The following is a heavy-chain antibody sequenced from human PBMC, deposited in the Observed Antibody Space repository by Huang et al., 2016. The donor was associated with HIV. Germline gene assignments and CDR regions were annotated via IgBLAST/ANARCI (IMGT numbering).Heavy chain of an antibody. CDR3: ARGSLEYSVSSSLDY. Sequence: QVQLLQSGAEVKKPGSSVKVSCKASGGPFRSYSIAWVRQAPGQGLEGRASVMPVFDSTNDAQKLQGRVRVTADESTRTVYMELRDLRPDDTAVYFCARGSLEYSVSSSLDYWGQGTHVTVSS. D-gene: IGHD4-4*01. V-gene: IGHV1-69*13. CDR1: GGPFRSYS. J-gene: IGHJ4*02. CDR2: VMPVFDST.